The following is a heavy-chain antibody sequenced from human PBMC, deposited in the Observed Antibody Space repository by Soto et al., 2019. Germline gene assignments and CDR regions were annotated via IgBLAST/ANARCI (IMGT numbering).Heavy chain of an antibody. J-gene: IGHJ4*02. CDR2: ISYDGSNK. D-gene: IGHD3-22*01. V-gene: IGHV3-30*18. CDR1: GFTFSSYG. CDR3: AKVDMTYYDSSGYYDY. Sequence: GGPLRLSCAASGFTFSSYGMHWVRQAPGKGLEWVAVISYDGSNKYYADSVKGRFTISRDNSKNTLYLQMNSLRAEDTAVYYCAKVDMTYYDSSGYYDYWGQGTLVTVSS.